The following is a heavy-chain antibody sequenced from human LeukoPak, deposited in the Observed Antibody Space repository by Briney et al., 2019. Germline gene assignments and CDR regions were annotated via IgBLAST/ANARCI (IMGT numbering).Heavy chain of an antibody. CDR2: IKQDGSEK. CDR3: ARVLKGTPNWFDP. CDR1: GFTFSSYS. J-gene: IGHJ5*02. Sequence: GGSLRLSCAASGFTFSSYSMNWVRQAPGKGLEWVANIKQDGSEKYYVDSVKGRFTISRDNAKNSLYLQMNSLRAEDTAVYYCARVLKGTPNWFDPWGQGTLVTVSS. V-gene: IGHV3-7*04.